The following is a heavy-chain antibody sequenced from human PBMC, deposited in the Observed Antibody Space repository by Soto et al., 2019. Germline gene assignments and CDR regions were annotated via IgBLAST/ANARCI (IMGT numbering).Heavy chain of an antibody. CDR1: GFTFRNCA. Sequence: EVQLLESGGGLVQPGGSLRLSCAASGFTFRNCAMNWVSQAPGRGLEWVSTISNSGSTYYADAVKGRFTISRDISKNTLYLQMSSLRADDTALYYCAKDREGYCSSTSCLYYFDSWGQGTQVTVSS. D-gene: IGHD2-2*01. CDR3: AKDREGYCSSTSCLYYFDS. J-gene: IGHJ4*02. CDR2: ISNSGST. V-gene: IGHV3-23*01.